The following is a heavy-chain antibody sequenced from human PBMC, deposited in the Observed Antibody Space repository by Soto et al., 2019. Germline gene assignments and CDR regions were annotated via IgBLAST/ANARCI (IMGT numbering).Heavy chain of an antibody. Sequence: GGSLRLSCAASGFTFSSYAMSWVRQAPGKELEWVSSISGNGGSTYYADSVKGRFTISRDNSRNTLSLQMNSLRAEDTAVYYCAKRSGYDRGTFDIWGQGTMVTVSS. D-gene: IGHD3-3*01. CDR2: ISGNGGST. CDR1: GFTFSSYA. CDR3: AKRSGYDRGTFDI. V-gene: IGHV3-23*01. J-gene: IGHJ3*02.